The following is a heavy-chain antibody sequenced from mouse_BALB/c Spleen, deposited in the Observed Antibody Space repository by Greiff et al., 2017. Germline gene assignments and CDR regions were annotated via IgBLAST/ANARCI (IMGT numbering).Heavy chain of an antibody. CDR2: IWAGGST. D-gene: IGHD1-1*01. CDR1: GFSLTSYG. Sequence: QVQLKESGPGLVAPSQSLSITCTVSGFSLTSYGVHWVRQPPGKGLEWLGVIWAGGSTNYNSALMSRLSISKDNSESHVFLKMNSLQTDDTAMYYCAREGALITTVGEYDAMDYWGQGTSVTVSS. V-gene: IGHV2-9*02. J-gene: IGHJ4*01. CDR3: AREGALITTVGEYDAMDY.